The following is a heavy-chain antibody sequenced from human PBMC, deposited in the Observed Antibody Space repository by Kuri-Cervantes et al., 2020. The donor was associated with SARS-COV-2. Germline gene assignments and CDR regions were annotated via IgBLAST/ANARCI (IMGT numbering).Heavy chain of an antibody. Sequence: GSLRLSCAVYGGSLSAYYWSWIRQPPGKGLEWIGEINHGGGTNYNPSLMSRVTISVDTSKNQFSLKLRSVTAADTAVYYCARGVRFLDPKYYYFYYYIDVWGKGTTVTVSS. J-gene: IGHJ6*03. CDR1: GGSLSAYY. D-gene: IGHD3-3*01. V-gene: IGHV4-34*01. CDR2: INHGGGT. CDR3: ARGVRFLDPKYYYFYYYIDV.